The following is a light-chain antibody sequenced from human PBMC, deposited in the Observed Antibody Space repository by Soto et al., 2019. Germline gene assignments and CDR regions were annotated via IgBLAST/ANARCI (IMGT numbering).Light chain of an antibody. CDR3: QQSHISPRT. V-gene: IGKV3-20*01. CDR2: GAS. Sequence: EIVLTQSPDTLSLSPGEGASLSCRSSQSVSSPYLAWYQQKPGQAPRLLIFGASSRATGIPDRFSGSGSGTDFTLTISRLEPEDFAVYYCQQSHISPRTFGQGTKVDIK. J-gene: IGKJ1*01. CDR1: QSVSSPY.